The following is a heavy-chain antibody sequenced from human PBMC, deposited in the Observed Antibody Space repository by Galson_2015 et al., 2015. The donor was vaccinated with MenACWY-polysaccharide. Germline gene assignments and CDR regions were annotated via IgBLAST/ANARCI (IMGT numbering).Heavy chain of an antibody. J-gene: IGHJ6*02. Sequence: KVSCKASGYTFTGYHMHWVRQAPGIGLEWVGRINPRNDGTDYAQKFKGRVTMTRDTSISTVYMELRGLRADDTAVYYCTRGTSMITTKFRYGMDVWGQGTTVTVSS. CDR2: INPRNDGT. D-gene: IGHD3-16*01. CDR1: GYTFTGYH. CDR3: TRGTSMITTKFRYGMDV. V-gene: IGHV1-2*06.